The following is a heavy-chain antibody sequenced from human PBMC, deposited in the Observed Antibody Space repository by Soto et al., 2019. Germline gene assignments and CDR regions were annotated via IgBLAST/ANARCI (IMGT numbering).Heavy chain of an antibody. CDR1: GGSISSSNW. J-gene: IGHJ6*02. V-gene: IGHV4-4*02. CDR3: ARRILWFGESNYYYYGMDV. Sequence: PSETLSLTCAVSGGSISSSNWWSWVRQPPGKGLEWIGEIYHSGSTNYNPSLKSRVTISVDKSKNQFSLKLSSVTAADTAVYYCARRILWFGESNYYYYGMDVWGQGTTVTVSS. CDR2: IYHSGST. D-gene: IGHD3-10*01.